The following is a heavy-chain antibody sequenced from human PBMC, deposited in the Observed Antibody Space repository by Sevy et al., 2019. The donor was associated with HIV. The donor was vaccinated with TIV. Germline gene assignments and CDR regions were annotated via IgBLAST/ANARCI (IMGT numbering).Heavy chain of an antibody. J-gene: IGHJ6*02. CDR3: ARAFRPDSSSWSYYYYYDMDV. CDR2: IKQDGSEK. D-gene: IGHD6-13*01. Sequence: GGSLRLSCAVSGFTFSSYWMSWVRQAPGKGLEWVANIKQDGSEKYYVDSVKGRFTISRDNAKNSLYLQMNSLRAEDTAVYYCARAFRPDSSSWSYYYYYDMDVWGQGTTVTVSS. CDR1: GFTFSSYW. V-gene: IGHV3-7*03.